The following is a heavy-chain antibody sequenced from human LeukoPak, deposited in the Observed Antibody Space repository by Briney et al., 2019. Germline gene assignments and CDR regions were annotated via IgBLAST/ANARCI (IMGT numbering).Heavy chain of an antibody. Sequence: GGSLRLSCAASGFTFSNYWIHWVRQAPGKGLVWVSRIDNAGSITTYADSVKGRFTISRGNAENTLYLQMNSLRVEDTAVYYCVRSAFHAGSGNYYDYWGQGTLATVSS. CDR2: IDNAGSIT. CDR3: VRSAFHAGSGNYYDY. D-gene: IGHD3-22*01. J-gene: IGHJ4*02. V-gene: IGHV3-74*03. CDR1: GFTFSNYW.